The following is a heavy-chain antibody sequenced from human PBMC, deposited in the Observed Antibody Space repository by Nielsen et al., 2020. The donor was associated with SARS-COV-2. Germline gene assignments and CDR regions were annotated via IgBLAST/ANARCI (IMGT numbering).Heavy chain of an antibody. J-gene: IGHJ1*01. Sequence: SETLSLTCTVSGGSISSGDYFWSWIRQPPGKGLEWLGYIYYSGSTYYNPSLKSRVTISVDTSKNQFSLKLSSVTAADTAVYYCARYVAGTSEYFQHWGQGTLVTVSS. D-gene: IGHD6-19*01. CDR3: ARYVAGTSEYFQH. CDR2: IYYSGST. V-gene: IGHV4-30-4*01. CDR1: GGSISSGDYF.